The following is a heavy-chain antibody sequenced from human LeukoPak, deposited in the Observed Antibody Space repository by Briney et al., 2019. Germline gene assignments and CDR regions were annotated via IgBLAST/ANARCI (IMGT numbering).Heavy chain of an antibody. D-gene: IGHD4-17*01. CDR2: IYHSGST. CDR1: GGSISSGGYS. J-gene: IGHJ4*02. Sequence: SQTLSLTCAVSGGSISSGGYSWSWIRQPPGKGLEWIGYIYHSGSTYYNPSLKSGVTISVDRSKNQFSLKLSSVTAADTAVYYCARAGIDYGPPTGANFDYWGQGTLVTVSS. V-gene: IGHV4-30-2*01. CDR3: ARAGIDYGPPTGANFDY.